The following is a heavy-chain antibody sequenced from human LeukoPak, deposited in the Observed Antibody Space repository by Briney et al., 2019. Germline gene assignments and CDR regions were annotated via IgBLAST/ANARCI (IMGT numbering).Heavy chain of an antibody. D-gene: IGHD6-13*01. CDR2: ISAYNGNT. Sequence: GASVKVSCKASSYTFTNYAFTWVRQAPGQGLEWMGWISAYNGNTNYAQKLQGRVTMTTDTSTSTAYMELSSLRSEDTAVYYCARSAAGPHHYYYYYYMDVWGKGTTVTISS. CDR3: ARSAAGPHHYYYYYYMDV. CDR1: SYTFTNYA. J-gene: IGHJ6*03. V-gene: IGHV1-18*01.